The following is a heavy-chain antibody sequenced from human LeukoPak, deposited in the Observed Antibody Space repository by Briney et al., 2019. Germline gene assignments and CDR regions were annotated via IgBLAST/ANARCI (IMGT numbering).Heavy chain of an antibody. CDR1: GGSISSGGYS. V-gene: IGHV4-61*08. CDR3: ARTTVTRRHDY. CDR2: IYYSGST. Sequence: PSETLSLTCAVSGGSISSGGYSWSWIRQPPGKGLEWIGYIYYSGSTNYNPSLKSRVTISVDTSKNQFSLKLSSVTAADTAVYYCARTTVTRRHDYWGQGTLVTVSS. D-gene: IGHD4-11*01. J-gene: IGHJ4*02.